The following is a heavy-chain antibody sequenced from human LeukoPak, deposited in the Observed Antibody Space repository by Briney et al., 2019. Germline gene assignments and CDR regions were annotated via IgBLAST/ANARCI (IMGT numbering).Heavy chain of an antibody. CDR1: GDSVASGGYY. CDR3: ARGGRGRNWFDP. CDR2: IYYSVST. J-gene: IGHJ5*02. V-gene: IGHV4-61*08. Sequence: SETLSLTCTVSGDSVASGGYYWNWIRQPPGKGLKWIGYIYYSVSTNYNLSLKSRVTISVDTSENQFSLKLTSVTAADTAVYYCARGGRGRNWFDPWGQGTLVTVSS. D-gene: IGHD3-10*01.